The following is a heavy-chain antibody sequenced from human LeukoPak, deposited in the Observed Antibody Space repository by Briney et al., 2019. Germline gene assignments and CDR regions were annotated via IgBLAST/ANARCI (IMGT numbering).Heavy chain of an antibody. J-gene: IGHJ3*02. V-gene: IGHV1-18*01. CDR1: GYTFTSYG. D-gene: IGHD3-10*01. CDR2: ISAYNGNT. Sequence: ASVKVSCKASGYTFTSYGISWVRQAPGQGLEWMGWISAYNGNTNYAQKPQGRVTMTTDTSTSTAYMELRSLRSDDTAVYYCARDVDRITMVRGVITGDAFDIWGQGTMVTVSS. CDR3: ARDVDRITMVRGVITGDAFDI.